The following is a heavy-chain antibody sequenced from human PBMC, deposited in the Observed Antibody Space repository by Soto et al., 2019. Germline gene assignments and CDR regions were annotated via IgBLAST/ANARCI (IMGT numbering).Heavy chain of an antibody. CDR2: IYPGDSDT. CDR3: ARPIAVAGPDAFDI. Sequence: PGESLKLSCKGSRYSFTSYWIGWVGRMPGKGMEWMGIIYPGDSDTRYSPSCQGQVTISADKSISTSYLQWSSLKASDTAMYYCARPIAVAGPDAFDIWGQGTMVTV. CDR1: RYSFTSYW. D-gene: IGHD6-19*01. V-gene: IGHV5-51*01. J-gene: IGHJ3*02.